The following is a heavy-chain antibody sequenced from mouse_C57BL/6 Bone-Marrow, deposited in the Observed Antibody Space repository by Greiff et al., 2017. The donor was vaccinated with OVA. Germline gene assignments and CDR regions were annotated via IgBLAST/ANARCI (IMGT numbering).Heavy chain of an antibody. CDR1: GYAFSSSW. J-gene: IGHJ2*01. CDR2: IYPGDGDT. CDR3: ARRGLLLDFDY. D-gene: IGHD2-3*01. V-gene: IGHV1-82*01. Sequence: VKLQQSGPELVKPGASVKISCKASGYAFSSSWMNWVKQRPGKGLEWIGRIYPGDGDTNYNGKFKGKATLTADKSSSTAYMQLSSLTSEDSAVYFCARRGLLLDFDYWGQGTTLTVSS.